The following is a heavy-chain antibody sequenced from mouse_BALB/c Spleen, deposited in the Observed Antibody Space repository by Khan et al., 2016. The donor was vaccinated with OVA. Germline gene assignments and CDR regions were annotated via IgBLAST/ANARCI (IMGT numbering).Heavy chain of an antibody. J-gene: IGHJ4*01. CDR1: GFSLTSYG. V-gene: IGHV2-3*01. CDR3: AKFAPDYDCIDY. Sequence: QVQLQQSGPGLVAPSQSLSITCTASGFSLTSYGVSWVRQPPGKGLEWLGVIWRDASTTYHSALISRLSISKDNSKSQAFLKLNSLQTDDTATYYCAKFAPDYDCIDYWGQGTSVTVSS. CDR2: IWRDAST.